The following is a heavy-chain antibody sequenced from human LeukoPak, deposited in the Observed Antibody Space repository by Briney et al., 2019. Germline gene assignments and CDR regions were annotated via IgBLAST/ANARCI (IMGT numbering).Heavy chain of an antibody. CDR1: GDSISNYY. CDR2: IYYSEST. J-gene: IGHJ4*02. V-gene: IGHV4-59*01. Sequence: PSETLSLNCTVSGDSISNYYWSWIRQPPGKGLEWIGYIYYSESTNYNPSLKSRVTISTDTSKSQFSLNLRSVTPEDTGIYYCARGRCRDSGCRPYFDYWGQGTQVTVSS. CDR3: ARGRCRDSGCRPYFDY. D-gene: IGHD3-22*01.